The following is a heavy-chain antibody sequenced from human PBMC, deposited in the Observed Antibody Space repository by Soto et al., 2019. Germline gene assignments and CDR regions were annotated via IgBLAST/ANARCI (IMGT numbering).Heavy chain of an antibody. CDR2: INSDGSST. Sequence: GGSLRLSCASSVFTFSSYWMHWVRQAPGKGLVWVSRINSDGSSTSYADSVKGRFTISRDNAKNTLYLQMNSLRAEDTAVYYCARFQGSSSGYYSIDYWGQGTLVTVSS. D-gene: IGHD3-22*01. CDR3: ARFQGSSSGYYSIDY. V-gene: IGHV3-74*01. CDR1: VFTFSSYW. J-gene: IGHJ4*02.